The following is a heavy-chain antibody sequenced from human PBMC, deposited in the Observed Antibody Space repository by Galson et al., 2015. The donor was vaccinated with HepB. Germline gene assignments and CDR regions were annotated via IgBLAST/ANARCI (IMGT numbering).Heavy chain of an antibody. J-gene: IGHJ6*03. CDR3: ARDPNGSGSYYNVEYYYYMDV. D-gene: IGHD3-10*01. Sequence: SLRLSCAASGFTFSSYSMNWVRQAPGKGLEWVSSISSSSSYIYYADSVKGRFTISRDNAKNSLYLQMNSLRAEDTAVYYCARDPNGSGSYYNVEYYYYMDVWGKGTTVTVSS. CDR1: GFTFSSYS. CDR2: ISSSSSYI. V-gene: IGHV3-21*01.